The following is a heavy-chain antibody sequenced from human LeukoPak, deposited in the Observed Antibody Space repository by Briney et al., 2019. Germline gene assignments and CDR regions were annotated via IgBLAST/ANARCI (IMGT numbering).Heavy chain of an antibody. J-gene: IGHJ4*02. V-gene: IGHV3-7*05. Sequence: PGGSLRLSCAASGFTFSSYWMSWVRQAPGKGLEWVANIKQDGSEKYYVDSVKGRFTISRDNAKNSLYLQMNSLRAEDTAVYYCAGDDGGFGVVTIYCFDYWGQGTLVTVSS. D-gene: IGHD3-3*01. CDR3: AGDDGGFGVVTIYCFDY. CDR2: IKQDGSEK. CDR1: GFTFSSYW.